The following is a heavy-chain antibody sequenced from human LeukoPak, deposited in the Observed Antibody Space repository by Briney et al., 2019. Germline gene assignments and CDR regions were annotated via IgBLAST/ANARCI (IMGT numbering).Heavy chain of an antibody. CDR2: INHSGST. J-gene: IGHJ2*01. V-gene: IGHV4-34*01. Sequence: SETLSLTCTVSGGSISSYYWSWIRQPPGKGLEWIGEINHSGSTNYNPSLKSRVTISVDTSKNQFSLKLSSVTAADTAVYYCARARSYYYDSSGYAVWYFDLWGRGTLVTVSS. D-gene: IGHD3-22*01. CDR1: GGSISSYY. CDR3: ARARSYYYDSSGYAVWYFDL.